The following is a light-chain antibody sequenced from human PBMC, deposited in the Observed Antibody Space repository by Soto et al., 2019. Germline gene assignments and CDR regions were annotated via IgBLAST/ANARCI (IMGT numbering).Light chain of an antibody. V-gene: IGKV3-20*01. Sequence: EIVLTQSPGTLSLSRGERATLSCRASQSVSSGNLAWYQQKPGQAPRLVISGASNRATGIPDRFSGSGSGTDFTLTISRLEPEDFAVYFCQQYGSSPFTFGGGTKVEIK. J-gene: IGKJ4*01. CDR3: QQYGSSPFT. CDR2: GAS. CDR1: QSVSSGN.